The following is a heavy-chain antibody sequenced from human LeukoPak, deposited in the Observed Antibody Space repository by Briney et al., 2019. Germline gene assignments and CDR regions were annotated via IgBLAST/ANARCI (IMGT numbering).Heavy chain of an antibody. Sequence: PSETLSLTCAVYGGSFSGYYWSWIRQPPGKGLEWIGSIYYSGSTYYNPSLKSRVTISVDTSKNQFSLKLSSVTAADTAVYYCAEGYCSGGSCFHFDYWGQGTLVAVSS. CDR2: IYYSGST. V-gene: IGHV4-34*01. D-gene: IGHD2-15*01. J-gene: IGHJ4*02. CDR1: GGSFSGYY. CDR3: AEGYCSGGSCFHFDY.